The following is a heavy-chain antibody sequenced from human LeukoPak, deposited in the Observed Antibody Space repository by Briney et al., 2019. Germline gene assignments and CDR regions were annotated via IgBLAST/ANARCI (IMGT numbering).Heavy chain of an antibody. D-gene: IGHD5-18*01. Sequence: ASVKVSCKASGGTFSSYAISWVRQAPGQELEWMGGIIPILGTANYAQKFQGRVTITTDESTSTAYMELSSLRSEDTAVYYCARDLVLRGYSYGGLDYWGQGTLVTVSS. J-gene: IGHJ4*02. CDR3: ARDLVLRGYSYGGLDY. CDR1: GGTFSSYA. V-gene: IGHV1-69*05. CDR2: IIPILGTA.